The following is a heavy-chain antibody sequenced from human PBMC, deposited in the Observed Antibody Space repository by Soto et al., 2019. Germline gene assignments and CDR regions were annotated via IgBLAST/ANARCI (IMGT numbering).Heavy chain of an antibody. CDR3: ARDPPYRSSWYGGWIDT. V-gene: IGHV1-69*06. D-gene: IGHD6-13*01. Sequence: VQLVQSGAEVKKPGSSVKVSCKASGGTFSSLGFSWVRQAPGEGLEWMGGITPMNGPANYAQKFQGRVTSTADRSTSTVFMDLSSLRPEDTAVYYCARDPPYRSSWYGGWIDTWGQGTLVTVSS. CDR2: ITPMNGPA. J-gene: IGHJ5*02. CDR1: GGTFSSLG.